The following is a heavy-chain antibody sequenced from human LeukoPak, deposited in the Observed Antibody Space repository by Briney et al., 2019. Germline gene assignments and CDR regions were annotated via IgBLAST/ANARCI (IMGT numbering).Heavy chain of an antibody. Sequence: PSETLSLTCTVSGGSVSSGYYYWSWIRQPAGKELEWIGRIHTTGSTNYNPSLKSRVTMSVDTSKNQFSLKLSSVTAADTAVYYCARLSGYGLHYYYYMDVWGKGTTVTVSS. D-gene: IGHD5-12*01. CDR2: IHTTGST. V-gene: IGHV4-61*02. CDR3: ARLSGYGLHYYYYMDV. J-gene: IGHJ6*03. CDR1: GGSVSSGYYY.